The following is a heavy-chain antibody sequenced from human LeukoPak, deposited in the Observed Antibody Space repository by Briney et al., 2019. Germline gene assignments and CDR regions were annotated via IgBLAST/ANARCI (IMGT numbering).Heavy chain of an antibody. D-gene: IGHD3-10*01. Sequence: ASVTVSCKASGYTFSSYDINWVRQAAGQGLEWMGWMNPNSGNTVYAQKFQGRVNMTRNTSISTAYMELSSLRSEDTAVYYCARKFLGSRGYYFDYWGQGTLVTVSS. V-gene: IGHV1-8*01. CDR3: ARKFLGSRGYYFDY. CDR1: GYTFSSYD. J-gene: IGHJ4*02. CDR2: MNPNSGNT.